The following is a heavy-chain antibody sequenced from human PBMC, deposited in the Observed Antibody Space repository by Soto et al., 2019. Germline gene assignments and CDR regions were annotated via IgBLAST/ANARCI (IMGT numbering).Heavy chain of an antibody. V-gene: IGHV3-23*01. CDR1: GFTFSSYA. CDR2: ISGSGGST. D-gene: IGHD1-26*01. Sequence: GGSLRLSCAASGFTFSSYAMSWVRQAPGKGLEWVSAISGSGGSTYYADYVKGRFTISRDDSKNTLYLQMNSLRAEDTAVYYCARDAELLQASWFDPWGQGTLVTVSS. CDR3: ARDAELLQASWFDP. J-gene: IGHJ5*02.